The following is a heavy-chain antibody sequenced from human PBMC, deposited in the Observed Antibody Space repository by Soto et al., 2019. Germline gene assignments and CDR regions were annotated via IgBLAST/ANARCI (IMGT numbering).Heavy chain of an antibody. CDR3: ASVMSPGATLRY. CDR2: IIPIFGTA. Sequence: SVKVSCKASAGTFSSYAISWVRQAPGQGLEWMGGIIPIFGTANYAQKFQGRVTITADESTSTAYMELSSLRSEDTAVYYCASVMSPGATLRYWGQGTLVTVSS. V-gene: IGHV1-69*13. J-gene: IGHJ4*02. CDR1: AGTFSSYA. D-gene: IGHD1-26*01.